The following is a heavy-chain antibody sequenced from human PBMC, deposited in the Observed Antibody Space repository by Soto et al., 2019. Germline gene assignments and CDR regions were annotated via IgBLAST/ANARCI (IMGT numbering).Heavy chain of an antibody. J-gene: IGHJ4*02. CDR2: ISYDGSDK. CDR1: GFTFSSYG. CDR3: AKDNPAVDY. V-gene: IGHV3-30*18. Sequence: QVQLVESGGGVVQPGRSLRLSCAASGFTFSSYGMHWVRQGPGKGLEWVAMISYDGSDKYYADSVKGRFTISRDNSKNTLFLQMNAVTGEDTALYYCAKDNPAVDYWGQGALVTVSS.